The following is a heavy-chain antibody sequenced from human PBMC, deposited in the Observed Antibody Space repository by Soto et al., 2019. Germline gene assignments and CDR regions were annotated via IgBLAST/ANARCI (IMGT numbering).Heavy chain of an antibody. CDR1: GFDFNKYA. CDR2: ITSNGDST. Sequence: GGSLRLSCAAFGFDFNKYAMTWVRQAPGKGLQWVSSITSNGDSTYYADSVKGRFTTSRDNSKNTLYLQMNSLRADDTAVFYCAKDSPSYTTSPFYLDSCGQGTLVTVSS. D-gene: IGHD1-1*01. V-gene: IGHV3-23*01. J-gene: IGHJ4*02. CDR3: AKDSPSYTTSPFYLDS.